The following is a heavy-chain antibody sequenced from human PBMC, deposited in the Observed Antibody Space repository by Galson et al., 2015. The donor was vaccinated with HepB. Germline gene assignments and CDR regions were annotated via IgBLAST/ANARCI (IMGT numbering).Heavy chain of an antibody. Sequence: SLSLSCAASGFTFSSYWMHWVRQAPGKGLVWVSRINSDGSSTSYADSAKGRFTISGDNAKNTLYLQMNSLRAEDTAVYYCARDLCGGDCSDYWGQGTLVTVSS. D-gene: IGHD2-21*01. CDR3: ARDLCGGDCSDY. CDR1: GFTFSSYW. J-gene: IGHJ4*02. V-gene: IGHV3-74*01. CDR2: INSDGSST.